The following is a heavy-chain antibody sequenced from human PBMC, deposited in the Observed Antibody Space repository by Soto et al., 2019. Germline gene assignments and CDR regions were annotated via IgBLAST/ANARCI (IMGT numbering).Heavy chain of an antibody. J-gene: IGHJ5*02. V-gene: IGHV3-21*01. CDR3: ARHKYYDFWSGYSWFDP. D-gene: IGHD3-3*01. CDR1: GFTFSSYS. Sequence: PGGSLRLSCAASGFTFSSYSMNWVRQAPGKGLEWVSSISSSSSYIYYADSVKGRFTISRDNAKNSLYLQMNSLRAEDTAVYYCARHKYYDFWSGYSWFDPWGQGTLVTVSS. CDR2: ISSSSSYI.